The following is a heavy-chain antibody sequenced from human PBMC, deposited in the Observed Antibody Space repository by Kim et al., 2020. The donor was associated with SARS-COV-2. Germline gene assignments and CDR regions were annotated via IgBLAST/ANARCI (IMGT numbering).Heavy chain of an antibody. Sequence: SETLSLTCTVSGGSISSSSYYWGWIRQPPGKGLEWIGSIYYSGSTYYNPSLKSRVTISVDTSKNQFSLKLSSVTAADTAVYYCARRVDGSSILYYYYGMGVWGQGTTVAVSS. CDR3: ARRVDGSSILYYYYGMGV. D-gene: IGHD6-6*01. CDR1: GGSISSSSYY. V-gene: IGHV4-39*01. J-gene: IGHJ6*02. CDR2: IYYSGST.